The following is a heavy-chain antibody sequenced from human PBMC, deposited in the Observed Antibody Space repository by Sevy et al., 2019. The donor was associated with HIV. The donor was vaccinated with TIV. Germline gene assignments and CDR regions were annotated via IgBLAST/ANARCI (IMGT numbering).Heavy chain of an antibody. Sequence: GGSLRLSCAASGFTFSSYWMHWVRQAPGKGLVWVSRINSDGSSTSYADSVKGRFTISRDNAKNTLYLQMTSLRAEDTAVYYCARDRRDGYNSPFRYYYYGMDVWGQGTTVTVSS. CDR3: ARDRRDGYNSPFRYYYYGMDV. CDR2: INSDGSST. CDR1: GFTFSSYW. D-gene: IGHD5-12*01. J-gene: IGHJ6*02. V-gene: IGHV3-74*01.